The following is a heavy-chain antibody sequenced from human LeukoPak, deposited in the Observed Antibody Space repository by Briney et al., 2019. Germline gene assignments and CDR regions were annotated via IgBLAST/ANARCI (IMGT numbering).Heavy chain of an antibody. CDR1: RYPFSSHG. Sequence: ASVKVSRKPSRYPFSSHGITWVRQAPGQGLEWMSGISAYNGNTKYAQKLQGRVTMTTDTSTSTAYMELRSLRSDDAAVYYCVRSGNLGHYSGLDVWGPGTTVTVSS. CDR2: ISAYNGNT. J-gene: IGHJ6*02. CDR3: VRSGNLGHYSGLDV. D-gene: IGHD1-14*01. V-gene: IGHV1-18*01.